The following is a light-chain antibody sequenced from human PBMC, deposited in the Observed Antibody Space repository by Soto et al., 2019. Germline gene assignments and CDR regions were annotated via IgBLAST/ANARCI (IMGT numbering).Light chain of an antibody. CDR1: QSISIS. J-gene: IGKJ1*01. Sequence: EIVLTQSPATLSLSPGERGTLSCRASQSISISLAWYQQKPGQAPRLLIYDASNRATGIPARFSGSGSGTDFTLTISSLEPEDFAVYYCQQRFSWPRTFGQGTKVEIK. CDR2: DAS. CDR3: QQRFSWPRT. V-gene: IGKV3-11*01.